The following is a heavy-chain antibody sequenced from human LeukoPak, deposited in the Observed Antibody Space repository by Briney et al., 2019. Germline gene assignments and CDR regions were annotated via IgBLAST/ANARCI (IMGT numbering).Heavy chain of an antibody. D-gene: IGHD3-10*01. J-gene: IGHJ4*02. CDR1: GGSISSSSYY. CDR3: ASVDYYGSGSYLS. Sequence: PSETLSLTCTVSGGSISSSSYYWSWIRQPPGKGLEWIGYIYYSGSTNYNPSLKSRVTISVDTSKNQFSLKLSSVTAADTAVYYCASVDYYGSGSYLSWGQGTLVTVSS. CDR2: IYYSGST. V-gene: IGHV4-61*01.